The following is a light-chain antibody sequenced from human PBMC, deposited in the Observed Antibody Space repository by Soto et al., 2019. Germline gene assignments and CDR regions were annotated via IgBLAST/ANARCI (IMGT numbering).Light chain of an antibody. J-gene: IGKJ5*01. CDR3: QQYDYLPIT. CDR2: DAS. V-gene: IGKV1-33*01. Sequence: DIQMTQSPSSLSASVGDRVTITCQASQDISNYLNWYQQKPGKAPKLLIYDASNLETGVPSRFSGSGSGTDFTFTISSLQPEDSATYYCQQYDYLPITFGQGTRLEI. CDR1: QDISNY.